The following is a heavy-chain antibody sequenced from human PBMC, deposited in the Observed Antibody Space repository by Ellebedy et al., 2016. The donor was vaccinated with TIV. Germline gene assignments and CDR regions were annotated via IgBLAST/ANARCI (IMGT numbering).Heavy chain of an antibody. Sequence: PGGSLRLSCAASGFSFRSYWMSWVRQVPGKGLEWVANIRDDREKYYVDSVKGRFTISRDNSKNSLYLQMHSLRVEDTAVYYCARRGSYVDYAVQINNWFDSWGQGTLVTVSS. D-gene: IGHD4-17*01. CDR1: GFSFRSYW. V-gene: IGHV3-7*01. CDR2: IRDDREK. J-gene: IGHJ5*01. CDR3: ARRGSYVDYAVQINNWFDS.